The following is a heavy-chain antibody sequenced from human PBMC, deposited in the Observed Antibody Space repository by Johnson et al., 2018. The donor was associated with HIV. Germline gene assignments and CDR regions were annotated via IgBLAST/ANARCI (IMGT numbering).Heavy chain of an antibody. CDR1: GFTFSSHW. D-gene: IGHD6-19*01. J-gene: IGHJ3*02. Sequence: VQLAESGGGLVQPGRSLRLSCAASGFTFSSHWMHWVRQPPGKGLVWVSRINSDGSSTSYADSVKGRFTISRDKAKNTLYLQMNSLRVEDTAVYYCARAIDQGYSSGWSSDVYDIWGQGTMVTVSS. CDR2: INSDGSST. V-gene: IGHV3-74*02. CDR3: ARAIDQGYSSGWSSDVYDI.